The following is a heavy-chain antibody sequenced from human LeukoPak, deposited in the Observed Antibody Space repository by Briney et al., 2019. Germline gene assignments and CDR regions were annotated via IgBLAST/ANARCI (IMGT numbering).Heavy chain of an antibody. Sequence: ASVKVSCKASGCTFTSYAMHWVRQAPGQRLEWMGWINAGNGNTKYSQKFQGRVTITRDTSASTAYMELSSLRSEDTAVYYCAGSLLYCSSTSCYSRLYYGMDVWGQGTTVTVPS. CDR1: GCTFTSYA. CDR2: INAGNGNT. CDR3: AGSLLYCSSTSCYSRLYYGMDV. J-gene: IGHJ6*02. D-gene: IGHD2-2*01. V-gene: IGHV1-3*01.